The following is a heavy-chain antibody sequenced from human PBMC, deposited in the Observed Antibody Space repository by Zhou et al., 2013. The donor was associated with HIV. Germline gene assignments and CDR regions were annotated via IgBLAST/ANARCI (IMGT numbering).Heavy chain of an antibody. CDR3: ARGSGYSSNWYVY. D-gene: IGHD2-2*01. CDR1: GYTLISYG. Sequence: QIQLVQSGAEVQKPGASVTVSCKASGYTLISYGISWVRQAPGQGPEWMGWISAYNADTNYAQKFQGRVTMTADTSTSTVYMEMRSLRSDDTAVYYCARGSGYSSNWYVYWGQGTLVTVSS. V-gene: IGHV1-18*01. J-gene: IGHJ4*02. CDR2: ISAYNADT.